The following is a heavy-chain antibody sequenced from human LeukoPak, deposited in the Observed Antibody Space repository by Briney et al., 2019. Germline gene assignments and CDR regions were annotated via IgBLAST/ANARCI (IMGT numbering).Heavy chain of an antibody. J-gene: IGHJ4*02. CDR2: ISGSGGRT. Sequence: GGSLRLSCAVSGITLSNYGMSWVRQTPGKGLEWVAGISGSGGRTNYADAVKGRFTISRDNAKNTLFLQMNSLRVEDTAVYFCAKRGVVIRVILVGFHKEAYYFDSWGQGALVTVSS. D-gene: IGHD3-22*01. V-gene: IGHV3-23*01. CDR1: GITLSNYG. CDR3: AKRGVVIRVILVGFHKEAYYFDS.